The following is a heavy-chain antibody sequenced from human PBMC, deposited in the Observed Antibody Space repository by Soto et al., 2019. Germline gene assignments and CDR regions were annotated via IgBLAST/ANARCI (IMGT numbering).Heavy chain of an antibody. Sequence: ASLKVSCKASGNTYICYDINWVRQATGHGLEWMGWISHDSGNSGYVQKFQGRVPVTRQTAIGTAYMEVSRLRADDTAVYYCARGRASGSYYLLDYWGQGSLVTV. CDR3: ARGRASGSYYLLDY. CDR2: ISHDSGNS. D-gene: IGHD3-10*01. CDR1: GNTYICYD. J-gene: IGHJ4*02. V-gene: IGHV1-8*01.